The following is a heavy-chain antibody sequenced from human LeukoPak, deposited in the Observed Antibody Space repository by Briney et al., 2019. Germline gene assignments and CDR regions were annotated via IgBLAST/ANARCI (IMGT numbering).Heavy chain of an antibody. CDR1: GGSISNYY. CDR3: ARLRQLLFSWFDP. V-gene: IGHV4-59*12. Sequence: TSETLSLTCTVSGGSISNYYWSWIRQPPGKGLEWIGHVYSSGSTNYNPSLKSRVTISVDTSKNQFSLKLGSVTAADTAVYYCARLRQLLFSWFDPWGQGTLVTVSS. J-gene: IGHJ5*02. CDR2: VYSSGST. D-gene: IGHD2-2*01.